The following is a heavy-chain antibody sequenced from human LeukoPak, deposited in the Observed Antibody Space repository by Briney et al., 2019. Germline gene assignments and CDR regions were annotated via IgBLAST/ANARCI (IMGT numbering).Heavy chain of an antibody. CDR2: IRYDGSNK. D-gene: IGHD2-21*01. CDR3: APRVEVIAAPFDY. Sequence: GGSLRLSCAASGFTFSSYGMHWVRQAPGKGLEWVAFIRYDGSNKSYSDSVRGRFTISRDNSKNTLYLQMNSLRVEDAAVYYCAPRVEVIAAPFDYWGQGTLVTVSS. CDR1: GFTFSSYG. J-gene: IGHJ4*02. V-gene: IGHV3-30*02.